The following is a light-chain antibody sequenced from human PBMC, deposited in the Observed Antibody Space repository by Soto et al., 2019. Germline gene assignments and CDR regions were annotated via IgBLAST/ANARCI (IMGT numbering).Light chain of an antibody. CDR3: QQFSSYPLT. Sequence: EFMLSQSPGTLCLSPGERATLSCRASQTVRNNYLAWYQQKPGQAPRLLIYDASSRATGIPDRFSGGGSGTDFTLTISRLEPEDFAVYYCQQFSSYPLTFGGGTKVDI. V-gene: IGKV3-20*01. CDR1: QTVRNNY. J-gene: IGKJ4*01. CDR2: DAS.